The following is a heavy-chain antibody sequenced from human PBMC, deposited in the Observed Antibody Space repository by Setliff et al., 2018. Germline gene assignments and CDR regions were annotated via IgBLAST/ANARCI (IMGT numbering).Heavy chain of an antibody. V-gene: IGHV1-69*13. D-gene: IGHD3-3*01. J-gene: IGHJ5*02. Sequence: GASVKVSCKVSGYTFTVYTMNWVRQAPGQGLEWMGGIIPIFGTANYAQKFQGRVTITADESTSTAYMELSSLRSEDTAVYYCARGYRGYYNFWSGSQGANWFDPWGQGTLVTVSS. CDR3: ARGYRGYYNFWSGSQGANWFDP. CDR1: GYTFTVYT. CDR2: IIPIFGTA.